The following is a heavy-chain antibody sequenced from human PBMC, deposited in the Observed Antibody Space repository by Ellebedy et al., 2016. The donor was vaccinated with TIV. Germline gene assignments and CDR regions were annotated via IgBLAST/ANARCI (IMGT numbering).Heavy chain of an antibody. CDR3: ARDIGIHDAFDI. CDR2: ITGGGNTI. J-gene: IGHJ3*02. V-gene: IGHV3-48*04. CDR1: GFTFSSHG. Sequence: PGGSLRLSCAASGFTFSSHGMAWVRQAPGKGLEWLSGITGGGNTIYYADSVKGRFTISRDIAKNSLYLQMNSLRAEDTAVYYCARDIGIHDAFDIWGQGTMVTVSS. D-gene: IGHD1-14*01.